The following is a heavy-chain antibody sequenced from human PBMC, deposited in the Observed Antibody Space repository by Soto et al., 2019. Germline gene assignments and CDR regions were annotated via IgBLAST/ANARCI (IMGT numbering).Heavy chain of an antibody. CDR2: ITSSSSYT. CDR1: GFTFSDSY. CDR3: AGGQDNRIVNFDY. V-gene: IGHV3-11*05. J-gene: IGHJ4*02. Sequence: QVQLVESGGGLVKPGGSLRLSCAASGFTFSDSYMSWIRQAPGKGREWISYITSSSSYTNYADSVKGRFTISRDNAKNSVYLQMNSLRVEDTAVDFCAGGQDNRIVNFDYWGQGTLVTVSS. D-gene: IGHD1-1*01.